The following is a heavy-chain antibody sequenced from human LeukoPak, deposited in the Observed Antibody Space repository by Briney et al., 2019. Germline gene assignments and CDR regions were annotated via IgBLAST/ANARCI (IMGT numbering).Heavy chain of an antibody. CDR2: IFSNDEK. CDR1: GFSVSTNGVA. Sequence: SGPTLVNPTQTLTLTCSCSGFSVSTNGVAVGWIRQPPGQALEWLALIFSNDEKSYSTSLKSRLTISKDTSKSQVVLTMTNMDPVDTATYYCARILLNDGDNEFYFDYWGQGTLVTVSS. V-gene: IGHV2-26*01. D-gene: IGHD4-17*01. CDR3: ARILLNDGDNEFYFDY. J-gene: IGHJ4*02.